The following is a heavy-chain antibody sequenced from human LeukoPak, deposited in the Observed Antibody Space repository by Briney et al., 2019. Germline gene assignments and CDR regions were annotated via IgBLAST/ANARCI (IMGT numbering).Heavy chain of an antibody. CDR2: INAGNGNT. CDR1: GYTFTSYA. J-gene: IGHJ4*02. D-gene: IGHD3-10*01. V-gene: IGHV1-3*01. CDR3: ARALTMVRGVILGY. Sequence: ASVKVSCKASGYTFTSYAMHWVRQAPGQRLEWMGWINAGNGNTKYSQKFQGRVTITRDTSASTAYMELSSLRSEDTAVYYCARALTMVRGVILGYWGQGTLVTVSS.